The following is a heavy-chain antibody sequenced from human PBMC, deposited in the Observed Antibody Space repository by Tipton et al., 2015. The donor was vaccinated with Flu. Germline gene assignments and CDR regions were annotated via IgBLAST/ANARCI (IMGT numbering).Heavy chain of an antibody. CDR3: AKEGSYNILTNYYNKGVDP. D-gene: IGHD3-9*01. J-gene: IGHJ5*02. CDR1: GGSFSDYY. Sequence: GLVKPSETLSLTCAVYGGSFSDYYWSWIRQSPEKGLEWIGEIHHSGSTKYNPSLKSRVTMSIDTSKNQFSLKLTSVTAADTAVYYCAKEGSYNILTNYYNKGVDPWGQGTLVTVSS. V-gene: IGHV4-34*01. CDR2: IHHSGST.